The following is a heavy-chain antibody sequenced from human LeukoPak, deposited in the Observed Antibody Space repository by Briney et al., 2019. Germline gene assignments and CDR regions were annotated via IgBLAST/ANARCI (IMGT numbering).Heavy chain of an antibody. CDR1: GSSISSYY. J-gene: IGHJ4*02. CDR2: IYYSVSI. Sequence: VKPSETLSLICTVSGSSISSYYWSWLRQPPGKGLEWIGDIYYSVSIKSNASLKSRVTMSVDTAKNKFSLKLSSVTAADTAIYYCARENPSGYDNRPIDYWGQGTLVTVSS. CDR3: ARENPSGYDNRPIDY. D-gene: IGHD3-3*01. V-gene: IGHV4-59*01.